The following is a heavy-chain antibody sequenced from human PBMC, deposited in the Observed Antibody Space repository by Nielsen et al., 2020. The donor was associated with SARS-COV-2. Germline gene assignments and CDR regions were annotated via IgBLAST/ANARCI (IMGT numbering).Heavy chain of an antibody. J-gene: IGHJ4*02. Sequence: SETLSLTCTVSGGSISSGGYYWSWIRQHPGKGLEWIGYIYYSGSTYYNPSLKSRVTISVDTSKNQFSLKLSSVTAADTAVYYCARMPHYCSGGSCYEGPYYFDYLGQGTLVTVSS. CDR1: GGSISSGGYY. D-gene: IGHD2-15*01. V-gene: IGHV4-31*03. CDR3: ARMPHYCSGGSCYEGPYYFDY. CDR2: IYYSGST.